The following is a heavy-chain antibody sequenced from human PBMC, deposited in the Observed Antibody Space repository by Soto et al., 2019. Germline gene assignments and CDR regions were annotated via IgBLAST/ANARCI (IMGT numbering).Heavy chain of an antibody. Sequence: PGGSLRLSCAASGFTFDDSAMHWVRQAPGKGLEWVSGISWNSGSIGYADSVKGRFTISRDNAKNSLYLQMNSLRAEDTALYYCAKASSSTSCYSWSAYCFPDSWGQGT. J-gene: IGHJ4*02. CDR2: ISWNSGSI. CDR3: AKASSSTSCYSWSAYCFPDS. CDR1: GFTFDDSA. D-gene: IGHD2-2*01. V-gene: IGHV3-9*01.